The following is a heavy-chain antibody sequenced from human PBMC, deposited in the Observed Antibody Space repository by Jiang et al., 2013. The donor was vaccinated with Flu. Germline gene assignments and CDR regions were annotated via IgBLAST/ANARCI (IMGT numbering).Heavy chain of an antibody. Sequence: KPSETLSLTCTVSGGSISSYYWSWIRQPPGKGLEWIGYIYYSGSTNYNPSLKSRVTISVDTSKNQFSLKLSSVTAADTAVYYCARGRSSTSWNKFDPWGQGTLVTVSS. CDR3: ARGRSSTSWNKFDP. J-gene: IGHJ5*02. CDR1: GGSISSYY. CDR2: IYYSGST. D-gene: IGHD2-2*01. V-gene: IGHV4-59*01.